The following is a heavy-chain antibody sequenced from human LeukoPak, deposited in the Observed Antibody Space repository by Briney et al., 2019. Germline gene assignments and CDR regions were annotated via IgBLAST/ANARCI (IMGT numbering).Heavy chain of an antibody. D-gene: IGHD5-18*01. Sequence: EASVKVSCKVSGYTLTELSMHWVRQAPGKGLEWVGGFYPEDGETIYAQKFQGRVTMTEDTSTDTAYMELSSLRSEDTAVYYCATDIDPSRDTAMVYYYYGMDVWGQGTTVTVSS. V-gene: IGHV1-24*01. J-gene: IGHJ6*02. CDR1: GYTLTELS. CDR2: FYPEDGET. CDR3: ATDIDPSRDTAMVYYYYGMDV.